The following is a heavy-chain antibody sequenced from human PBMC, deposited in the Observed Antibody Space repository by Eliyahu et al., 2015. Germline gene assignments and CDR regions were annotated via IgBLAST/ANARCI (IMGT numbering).Heavy chain of an antibody. D-gene: IGHD5-12*01. J-gene: IGHJ4*02. V-gene: IGHV1-2*02. CDR2: INPNSGGT. CDR1: GYPFPGYY. CDR3: ARGYSGYDYYFDY. Sequence: QXQLVQSGAXVKKPGASVKVXXKASGYPFPGYYXHWVRQAPGQGLEWMGWINPNSGGTNYAQKFQGRVTMTRDTSISTAYMELSRLRSDDTAVYYCARGYSGYDYYFDYWGQGTLVTVSS.